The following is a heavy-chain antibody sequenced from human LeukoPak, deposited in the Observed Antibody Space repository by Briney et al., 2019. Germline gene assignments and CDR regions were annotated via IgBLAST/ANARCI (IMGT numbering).Heavy chain of an antibody. J-gene: IGHJ4*02. CDR1: EFTFSSYG. V-gene: IGHV3-30*03. Sequence: GGSLRLSCAASEFTFSSYGMHWVRQAPGKGLEWVAVISYDGSNKYYADSVKGRFTISRDNSKNTLYLQMNSLRAEDTAVYYCVAYCSSTSCPDPGGQGTLVTVSS. D-gene: IGHD2-2*01. CDR2: ISYDGSNK. CDR3: VAYCSSTSCPDP.